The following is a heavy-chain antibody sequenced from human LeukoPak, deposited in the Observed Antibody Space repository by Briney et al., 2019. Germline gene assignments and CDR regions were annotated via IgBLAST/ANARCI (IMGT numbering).Heavy chain of an antibody. Sequence: ASVKVSCKASVYTFTGYYMHWVRQAPGQGLEWMGWINPNSGGTNYAQKFQGRVTMTRDTSISTAYMELSRLRSDDTAVYYCASSMAVAGGGFDYWGQGTLVTVSS. CDR2: INPNSGGT. V-gene: IGHV1-2*02. CDR3: ASSMAVAGGGFDY. CDR1: VYTFTGYY. D-gene: IGHD6-19*01. J-gene: IGHJ4*02.